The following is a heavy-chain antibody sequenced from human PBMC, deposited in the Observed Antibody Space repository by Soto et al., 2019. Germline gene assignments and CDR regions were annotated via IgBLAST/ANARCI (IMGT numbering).Heavy chain of an antibody. CDR3: ARSEAPEEPAVDYYYYMDV. J-gene: IGHJ6*03. CDR2: INAVTGNA. Sequence: SVKVCCKASGGTFSSYAISWVRQAPGRGLEWMGWINAVTGNAKYSQKFQGRVTITTDTSTSTAYMELSSLRSEDTAVYYCARSEAPEEPAVDYYYYMDVWGKGTTVTVSS. CDR1: GGTFSSYA. D-gene: IGHD2-2*01. V-gene: IGHV1-69*10.